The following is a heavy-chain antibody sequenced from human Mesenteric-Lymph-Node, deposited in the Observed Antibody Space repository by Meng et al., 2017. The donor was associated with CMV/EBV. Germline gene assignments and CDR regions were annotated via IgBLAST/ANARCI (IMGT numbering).Heavy chain of an antibody. CDR2: INHSGST. CDR1: GFTFSNAW. V-gene: IGHV4-34*01. Sequence: GSLRLSCAASGFTFSNAWMSWIRQPPGKGLEWIGEINHSGSTNYNPSLKSRVTISVDTSKNQFSLKLSSVTAADTAVYYCARGRDTIFGVVSPTLDYWGQGTLVTVSS. CDR3: ARGRDTIFGVVSPTLDY. J-gene: IGHJ4*02. D-gene: IGHD3-3*01.